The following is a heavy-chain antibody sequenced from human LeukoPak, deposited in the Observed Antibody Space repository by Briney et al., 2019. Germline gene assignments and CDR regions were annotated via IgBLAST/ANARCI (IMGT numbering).Heavy chain of an antibody. V-gene: IGHV3-43D*03. CDR3: ARPDNRELFHDAFDI. CDR2: ISWDGGST. Sequence: GGSLRLSCAASGFTFDDYAMHWVRQAPGKGLEWVSLISWDGGSTYYADSVKGRFTISRDNSKNSLYLQMNSLRAEDTALYYCARPDNRELFHDAFDIWGQGTMVTVSS. J-gene: IGHJ3*02. D-gene: IGHD1-26*01. CDR1: GFTFDDYA.